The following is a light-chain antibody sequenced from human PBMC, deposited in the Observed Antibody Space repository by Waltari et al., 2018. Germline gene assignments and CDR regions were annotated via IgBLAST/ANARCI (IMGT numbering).Light chain of an antibody. J-gene: IGKJ4*01. CDR1: QNVDRY. CDR2: DTS. CDR3: QQRKNWPPLT. V-gene: IGKV3-11*01. Sequence: ETVLTQSPATLSLSPGERATISCKASQNVDRYLAWYQQKPGQAPRLLIYDTSNRATGIPVRFSGSGSGTDFTLTISSLEPEDFAVYYCQQRKNWPPLTFGGGTKVEIK.